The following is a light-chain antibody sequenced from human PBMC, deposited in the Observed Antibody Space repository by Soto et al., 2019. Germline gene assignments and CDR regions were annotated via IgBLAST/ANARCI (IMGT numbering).Light chain of an antibody. V-gene: IGKV1-39*01. J-gene: IGKJ1*01. CDR2: TAS. CDR1: QSISNY. Sequence: DIQMTQSPSSLSASVGDRVTITCRASQSISNYLNWYLQRPGKAPKLLIFTASSLQSGVPSRFSGSGSGTDFTLTISSLLPEDFAVYYCQQYGSSPRTFGRGTMVDI. CDR3: QQYGSSPRT.